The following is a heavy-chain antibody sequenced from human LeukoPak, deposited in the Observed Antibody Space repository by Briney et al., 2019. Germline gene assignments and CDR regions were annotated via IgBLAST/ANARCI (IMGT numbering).Heavy chain of an antibody. D-gene: IGHD2-15*01. J-gene: IGHJ4*02. Sequence: SETRSLTSAVSGASISSGAYSWSWVRQQRGKGLECIGYIYDSGSTYYNASLKSRVTISVDRSKNLFSLKLNSVTAADTAVYYCARGIDCSGGSCYLDYWGQGTLVTVSS. CDR1: GASISSGAYS. CDR2: IYDSGST. V-gene: IGHV4-30-2*01. CDR3: ARGIDCSGGSCYLDY.